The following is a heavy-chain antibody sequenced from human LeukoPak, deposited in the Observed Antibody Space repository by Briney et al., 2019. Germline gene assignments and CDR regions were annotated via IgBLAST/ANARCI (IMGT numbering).Heavy chain of an antibody. CDR3: AGGIAAAGNLGAFDI. CDR1: GGSISSGGYY. CDR2: IYHSGST. D-gene: IGHD6-13*01. V-gene: IGHV4-30-2*01. Sequence: SETLSLTCTVSGGSISSGGYYWSWIRQPPGKGLEWIGYIYHSGSTYYNPSLKSRVTISVDRSKNQFSLKLSSVTAADTAVYYCAGGIAAAGNLGAFDIWGQGTMVTVSS. J-gene: IGHJ3*02.